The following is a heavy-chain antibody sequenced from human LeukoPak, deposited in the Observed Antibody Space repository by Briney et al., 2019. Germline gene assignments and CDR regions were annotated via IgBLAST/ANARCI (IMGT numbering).Heavy chain of an antibody. CDR1: GGSISSYY. Sequence: SETLSLTCTVSGGSISSYYWSWIRQPPGKGLEWIGYIYYSGSTNYNPSLKSRVTISVDTSKNQFSLKLSSVTAPDTAVYYCARATGIAATDRPYYYMDVWGKGTTVTASS. V-gene: IGHV4-59*12. CDR2: IYYSGST. D-gene: IGHD6-13*01. J-gene: IGHJ6*03. CDR3: ARATGIAATDRPYYYMDV.